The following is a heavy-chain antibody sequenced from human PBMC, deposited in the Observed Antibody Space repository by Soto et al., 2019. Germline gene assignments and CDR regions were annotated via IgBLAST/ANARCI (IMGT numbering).Heavy chain of an antibody. J-gene: IGHJ5*02. V-gene: IGHV5-10-1*03. CDR2: VLPGDSST. Sequence: EVQLVQPGAEVRKPGESLTISCRASGYTFNDYYIAWLRQKSGHGPEWMGRVLPGDSSTDYHPSFRGRIVISTDESLTTVYLHLSNLTAADIAVYYCARRFRNAPTSYGAHWYDPWGQGTLVTVSS. D-gene: IGHD4-17*01. CDR1: GYTFNDYY. CDR3: ARRFRNAPTSYGAHWYDP.